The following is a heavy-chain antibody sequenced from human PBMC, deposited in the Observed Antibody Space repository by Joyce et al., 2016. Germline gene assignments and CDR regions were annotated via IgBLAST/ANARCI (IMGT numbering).Heavy chain of an antibody. CDR3: VGGRGWLFDF. J-gene: IGHJ4*02. CDR1: GLTLSNYW. CDR2: IRQDGSDI. Sequence: EVQLVASGGALVQPGGSRGLSCSASGLTLSNYWMNWVRQAPGKGLEWVAIIRQDGSDIYYSDSVRGRFTISRDNVKNSVHLQMNSLRDDDTAIYYCVGGRGWLFDFWGQGTLVTVSS. D-gene: IGHD6-19*01. V-gene: IGHV3-7*01.